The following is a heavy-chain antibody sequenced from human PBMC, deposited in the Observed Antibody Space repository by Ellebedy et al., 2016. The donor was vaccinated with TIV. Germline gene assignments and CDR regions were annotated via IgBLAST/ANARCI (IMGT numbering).Heavy chain of an antibody. Sequence: GGSLRLSXVVSGFTISSYAIHWVRQAPGKGLEWVAVTSYDGSKSHYADAVKGRFTVSRDNSKNTLSLQMNSLRLEDTAVYYCVRDRNYPNDVFDLWGQGTVVTVSS. CDR3: VRDRNYPNDVFDL. V-gene: IGHV3-30*04. D-gene: IGHD5-24*01. CDR2: TSYDGSKS. J-gene: IGHJ3*01. CDR1: GFTISSYA.